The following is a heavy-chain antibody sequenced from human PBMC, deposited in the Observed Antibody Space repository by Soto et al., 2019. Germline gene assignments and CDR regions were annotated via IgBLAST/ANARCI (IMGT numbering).Heavy chain of an antibody. J-gene: IGHJ4*02. CDR1: GFTFSSYW. V-gene: IGHV3-74*01. D-gene: IGHD6-6*01. CDR2: INSDGSST. CDR3: AKYSSSSRGFDY. Sequence: LRLSCAASGFTFSSYWMHWVRQAPGKGLVWVSRINSDGSSTSYADSVKGRFTISRDNAKNTLYLQMNSLRAEDTAVYYCAKYSSSSRGFDYWGQGTLVTVSS.